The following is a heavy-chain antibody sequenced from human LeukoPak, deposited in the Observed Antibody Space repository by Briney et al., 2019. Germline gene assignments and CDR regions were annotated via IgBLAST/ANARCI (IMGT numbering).Heavy chain of an antibody. J-gene: IGHJ4*02. CDR3: AKDLWTDSSGWNYFDY. D-gene: IGHD6-19*01. V-gene: IGHV3-23*01. CDR1: GFTFTRSA. CDR2: ITNSGGGT. Sequence: QPGGSLRLSCAASGFTFTRSAMGWVRQAPGKGLEWVSCITNSGGGTYYADSVKGRFTISRDNSKSTLYLLMNSLRAEDTAVYYCAKDLWTDSSGWNYFDYWGQGALVTVSS.